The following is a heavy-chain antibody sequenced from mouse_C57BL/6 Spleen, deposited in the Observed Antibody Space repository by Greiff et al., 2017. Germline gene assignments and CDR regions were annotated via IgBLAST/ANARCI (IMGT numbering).Heavy chain of an antibody. CDR1: GYTFTDYE. CDR2: IDPETGGT. V-gene: IGHV1-15*01. J-gene: IGHJ2*01. Sequence: QVQLQQSGAELVRPGASVTLSCKASGYTFTDYEMHWVKQTPVHGLEWIGAIDPETGGTAYNQKFKGKAILTADKSSSTAYMELRSLTSEDSAVYYCTSRATTVVADYWGQGTTRTVSS. CDR3: TSRATTVVADY. D-gene: IGHD1-1*01.